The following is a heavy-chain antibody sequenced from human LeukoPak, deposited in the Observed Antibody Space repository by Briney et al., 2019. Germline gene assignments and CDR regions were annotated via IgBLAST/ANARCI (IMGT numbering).Heavy chain of an antibody. D-gene: IGHD6-19*01. CDR1: GHTFTSYY. Sequence: GASVKVSCKAPGHTFTSYYMHWVRQAPGQGLEWMGIINPSGGSTSYAQKSEGRVTMTRDTSTSTVYMELSSLRSEDTAVYYCARDLSGLSEGPFDPWGQGTLVTVSS. V-gene: IGHV1-46*01. CDR3: ARDLSGLSEGPFDP. CDR2: INPSGGST. J-gene: IGHJ5*02.